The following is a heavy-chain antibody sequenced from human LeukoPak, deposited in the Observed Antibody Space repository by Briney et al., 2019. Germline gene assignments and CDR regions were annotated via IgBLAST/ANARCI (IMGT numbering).Heavy chain of an antibody. CDR2: VEHDGSRT. CDR1: GFTFTSYW. J-gene: IGHJ4*02. V-gene: IGHV3-74*01. Sequence: GGSLRLSCAASGFTFTSYWMPWVRQPPGKGLVWVSRVEHDGSRTAYADSVTGRFTISRDNAKNSLYLQMDSLRAEDTAVYYCARDGAGQYFDYWGQGALVTVSS. CDR3: ARDGAGQYFDY. D-gene: IGHD1-14*01.